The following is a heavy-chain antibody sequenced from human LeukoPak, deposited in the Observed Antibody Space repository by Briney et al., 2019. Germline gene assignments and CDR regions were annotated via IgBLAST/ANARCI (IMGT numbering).Heavy chain of an antibody. J-gene: IGHJ4*02. V-gene: IGHV3-23*01. CDR1: GFTFSIYA. D-gene: IGHD3-22*01. Sequence: GGSLRLSCAASGFTFSIYAMSWVRQAPGKGLQWVSSITSRGESTWYVDSVKGRLTITRDNSENTLYLQMHGLRAEDTAVYYCARDRPNYYGSDGHYYRRDGDYWGRGTLVSVSS. CDR2: ITSRGEST. CDR3: ARDRPNYYGSDGHYYRRDGDY.